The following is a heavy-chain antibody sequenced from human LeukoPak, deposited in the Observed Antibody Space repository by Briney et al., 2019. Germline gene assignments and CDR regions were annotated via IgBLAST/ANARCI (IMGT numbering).Heavy chain of an antibody. CDR3: ARSLAAAGNWFDP. V-gene: IGHV1-69*06. D-gene: IGHD6-13*01. Sequence: GASVKVSCKASGYTFTSYDISWVRQAPGQGLEWMGGIIPIFGTANYAQKFQGRVTITADKSTSTAYMELSSLRSEDTAVYYCARSLAAAGNWFDPWGQGTLVTVSS. J-gene: IGHJ5*02. CDR2: IIPIFGTA. CDR1: GYTFTSYD.